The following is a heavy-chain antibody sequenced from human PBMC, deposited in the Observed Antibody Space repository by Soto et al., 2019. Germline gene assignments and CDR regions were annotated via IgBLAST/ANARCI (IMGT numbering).Heavy chain of an antibody. V-gene: IGHV1-8*02. Sequence: ASVKVSCTASGYTFTSYGISWVRQATGQGLEWMGWMNPNSGNTGYAQKFQGRVTMTRNTSISTAYMELSSLRSEDTAVYYCGRGWMGGFYFDYWGQGALVTVSS. J-gene: IGHJ4*02. CDR3: GRGWMGGFYFDY. CDR1: GYTFTSYG. D-gene: IGHD3-16*01. CDR2: MNPNSGNT.